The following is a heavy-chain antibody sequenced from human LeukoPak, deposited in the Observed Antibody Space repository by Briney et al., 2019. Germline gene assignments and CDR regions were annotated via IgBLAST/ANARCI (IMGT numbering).Heavy chain of an antibody. CDR3: ARQRASIWSGYSNSYYYYGMDV. Sequence: GASVKVSCKVSGYTLTELSMHWVRQAPGKGLEWMGGFDPEDGETIYAQKFQGRVTMTEDTSTDTAYMELSSLRSEDTAVYYCARQRASIWSGYSNSYYYYGMDVWGQGTTVTVSS. D-gene: IGHD3-3*01. J-gene: IGHJ6*02. V-gene: IGHV1-24*01. CDR1: GYTLTELS. CDR2: FDPEDGET.